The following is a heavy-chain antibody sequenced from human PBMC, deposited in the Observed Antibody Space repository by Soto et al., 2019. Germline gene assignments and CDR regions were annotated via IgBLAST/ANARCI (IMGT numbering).Heavy chain of an antibody. J-gene: IGHJ4*02. D-gene: IGHD3-10*01. Sequence: GEPIKISCKGAGYSFTSYWVSWVRQMPGKGLEWMGRIDPSDSYTNYSPSFQGHVTISADKSISTAYLQWSSLKASDTAMYYCARHGRITMVRGVIIYDYWGQGTLVTVSS. CDR1: GYSFTSYW. CDR3: ARHGRITMVRGVIIYDY. V-gene: IGHV5-10-1*01. CDR2: IDPSDSYT.